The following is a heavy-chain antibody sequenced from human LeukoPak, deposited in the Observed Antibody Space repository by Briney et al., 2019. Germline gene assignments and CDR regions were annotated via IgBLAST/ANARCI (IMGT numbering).Heavy chain of an antibody. CDR1: GFTFSSYA. CDR3: AKGTRDAGYYFDY. V-gene: IGHV3-23*01. CDR2: IRVGGET. Sequence: GGSLRLSCAASGFTFSSYAMSWVRQAPGKGLEWVSAIRVGGETHYADSVKGRFTISSDNSENTLFLQMSGLRAEDTAVYYCAKGTRDAGYYFDYWGQGTLVTVSS. J-gene: IGHJ4*02. D-gene: IGHD1-7*01.